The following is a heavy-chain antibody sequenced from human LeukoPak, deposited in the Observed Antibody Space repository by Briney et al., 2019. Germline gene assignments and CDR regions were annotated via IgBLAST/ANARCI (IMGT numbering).Heavy chain of an antibody. V-gene: IGHV1-46*01. Sequence: ASVKVSCKASGGTFSSYAISWVRQAPGQGLEWMGIINPSGGSTSYAQKFQGRVTMTRDTSTSTVYMELSSLRSEDTAVYYCARDGYVTTVTTRLRNWFDPWGQGTLVTVSS. CDR2: INPSGGST. D-gene: IGHD4-11*01. CDR3: ARDGYVTTVTTRLRNWFDP. J-gene: IGHJ5*02. CDR1: GGTFSSYA.